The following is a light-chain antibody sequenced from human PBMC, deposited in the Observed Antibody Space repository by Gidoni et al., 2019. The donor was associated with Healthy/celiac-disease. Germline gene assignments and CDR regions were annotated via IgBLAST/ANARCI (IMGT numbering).Light chain of an antibody. J-gene: IGLJ2*01. CDR1: SSDVGGYNY. CDR2: EVS. CDR3: SSYTSSSTLV. Sequence: QSALTQPADVSGSPGQSITISCTGTSSDVGGYNYVSWYQQHPGKAPKLMIYEVSNRPSGVSNRFSGSKSGNTASLTISGLQAEDEADYYCSSYTSSSTLVFGGGTKLTVL. V-gene: IGLV2-14*01.